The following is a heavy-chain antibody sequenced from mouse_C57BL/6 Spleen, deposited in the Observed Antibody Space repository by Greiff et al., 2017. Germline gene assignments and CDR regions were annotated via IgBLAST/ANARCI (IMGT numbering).Heavy chain of an antibody. D-gene: IGHD2-1*01. CDR1: GYTFTDYY. J-gene: IGHJ2*01. CDR2: IYPGSGTT. Sequence: VQLQQSGAELVRPGASVKLSCKASGYTFTDYYINWVKQRPGQGLEWIARIYPGSGTTYYNEKFKGKATLTAEKSSSTTYMQLSSLTSEDSAVYFCARWIRGNRYYFDYWGQGTTLTVSS. CDR3: ARWIRGNRYYFDY. V-gene: IGHV1-76*01.